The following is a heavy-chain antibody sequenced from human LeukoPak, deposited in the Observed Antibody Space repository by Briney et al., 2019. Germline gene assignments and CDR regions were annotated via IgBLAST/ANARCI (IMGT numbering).Heavy chain of an antibody. V-gene: IGHV4-59*08. CDR2: IYNSGST. D-gene: IGHD1-1*01. Sequence: NPSETLSLTCTVSGDSVRANYWSWIRQPPGMGLEWLGYIYNSGSTSYNPSIKSRVTISVDTSKNQFSLKLSSVTAADTAVYYCARATPGWNPPDYWGQGTLVSVSS. CDR1: GDSVRANY. J-gene: IGHJ4*02. CDR3: ARATPGWNPPDY.